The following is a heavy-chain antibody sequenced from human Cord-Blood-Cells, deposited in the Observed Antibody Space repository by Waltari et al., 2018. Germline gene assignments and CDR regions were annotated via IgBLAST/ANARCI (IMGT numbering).Heavy chain of an antibody. J-gene: IGHJ4*02. V-gene: IGHV4-34*01. CDR3: ARAPQFSTYYFDY. CDR2: INHSGST. CDR1: GGSFSCYY. Sequence: QVQLQQWGAGLLKPSETLSPTRAVYGGSFSCYYWSWIRQPPGKGLEWIGEINHSGSTNYNPSLKSRVTISVDTSKNQFSLKLSSVTAADTAVYYCARAPQFSTYYFDYWGQGTLVTVSS. D-gene: IGHD3-3*01.